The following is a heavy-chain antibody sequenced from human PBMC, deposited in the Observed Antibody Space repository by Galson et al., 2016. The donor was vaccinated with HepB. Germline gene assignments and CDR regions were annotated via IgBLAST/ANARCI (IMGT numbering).Heavy chain of an antibody. CDR3: AREGYSSGHCGAFDI. CDR2: VGTGHFT. D-gene: IGHD6-19*01. V-gene: IGHV3-23*01. J-gene: IGHJ3*02. Sequence: SLRLSCATSGFTFTDYPMTWVRQAPGKGLEWVSTVGTGHFTHYADSMKGRFIVSRDNSENTLYLQMNSLRADDTALYFCAREGYSSGHCGAFDIWGRGTVVAVSS. CDR1: GFTFTDYP.